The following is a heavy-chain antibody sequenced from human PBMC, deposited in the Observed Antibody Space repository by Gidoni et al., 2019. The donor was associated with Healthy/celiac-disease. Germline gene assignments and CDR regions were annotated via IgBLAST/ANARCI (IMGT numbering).Heavy chain of an antibody. Sequence: QVQLVESGGGVVQPGRALRLSCAASGFTFSSYGMHWVRPAPGKGLEWVAVISYDGSNKYYADSVKGRFTISRDNSKNTLYLQMNSLRAEDTAVYYCAKDPSGPLDYWGQGTLVTVSS. D-gene: IGHD6-25*01. V-gene: IGHV3-30*18. J-gene: IGHJ4*02. CDR1: GFTFSSYG. CDR3: AKDPSGPLDY. CDR2: ISYDGSNK.